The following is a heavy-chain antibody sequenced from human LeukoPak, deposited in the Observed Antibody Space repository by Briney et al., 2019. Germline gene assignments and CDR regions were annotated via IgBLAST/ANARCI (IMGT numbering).Heavy chain of an antibody. CDR3: AIINHPDGRVY. J-gene: IGHJ4*02. V-gene: IGHV5-51*01. D-gene: IGHD5-24*01. CDR2: TYAGNSDA. CDR1: GYTFTTSW. Sequence: GESLKISCQGFGYTFTTSWIGWVRQLPGKGLEWKAITYAGNSDAKYSPSFQGQVSISTDRSISTAYLHWSSLKASDTAKYYCAIINHPDGRVYWGQGTLVTVSS.